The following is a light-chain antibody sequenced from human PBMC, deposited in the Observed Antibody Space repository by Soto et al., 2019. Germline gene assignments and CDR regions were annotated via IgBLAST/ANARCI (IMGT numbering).Light chain of an antibody. V-gene: IGLV1-40*01. J-gene: IGLJ1*01. Sequence: QSVLTQPPSVSGTPGQRVTISCTGNSSNLGAGYDVHWYRQLPGAAPKLVILGNRHRPSGVPERFSASKSGTSASLAITGLQGEDEADYYCAACDYSLTASVFGGGTKVTVL. CDR3: AACDYSLTASV. CDR1: SSNLGAGYD. CDR2: GNR.